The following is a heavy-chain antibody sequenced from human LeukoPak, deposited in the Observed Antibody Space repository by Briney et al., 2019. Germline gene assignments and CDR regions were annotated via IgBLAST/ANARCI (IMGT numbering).Heavy chain of an antibody. D-gene: IGHD4-17*01. CDR1: GFTFSSYA. CDR2: ISGSGGST. Sequence: GGSLRLSCAAPGFTFSSYAMNWVRQAPGKGLEWVSVISGSGGSTYYADSVKGRFTMSRDNFKNTLYLQMNSLRAEDTAVYYCAKERGNGVRGAFDIWGQGTMVTVSS. J-gene: IGHJ3*02. V-gene: IGHV3-23*01. CDR3: AKERGNGVRGAFDI.